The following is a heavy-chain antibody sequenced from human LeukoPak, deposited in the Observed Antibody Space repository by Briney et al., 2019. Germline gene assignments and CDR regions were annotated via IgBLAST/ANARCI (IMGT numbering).Heavy chain of an antibody. V-gene: IGHV1-18*01. J-gene: IGHJ3*02. Sequence: ASVKVSCKASGYTFTSYGISWVRQAPGQGLEWMGWISAYNGNTNYAQKLQGRVTMTTDTSTSTAYMELRSLRSDDTAVYYCARDLPSYYYDSSGYPTGVFDIWGQGTMVTVSS. CDR3: ARDLPSYYYDSSGYPTGVFDI. D-gene: IGHD3-22*01. CDR1: GYTFTSYG. CDR2: ISAYNGNT.